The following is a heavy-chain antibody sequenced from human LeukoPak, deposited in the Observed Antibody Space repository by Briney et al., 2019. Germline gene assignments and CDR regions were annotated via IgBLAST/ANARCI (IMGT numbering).Heavy chain of an antibody. V-gene: IGHV3-7*01. D-gene: IGHD6-19*01. CDR3: VRDVSSGWAFDY. CDR2: VNQDGTQK. J-gene: IGHJ4*01. CDR1: GFTFNKYW. Sequence: GGSLRLSCSASGFTFNKYWMSWIRQLPGQGLEWVANVNQDGTQKYYVDSVKGRFPNSRDNARNLLYLQMNSLRAEDTAVYYCVRDVSSGWAFDYWGHGTLVTVSS.